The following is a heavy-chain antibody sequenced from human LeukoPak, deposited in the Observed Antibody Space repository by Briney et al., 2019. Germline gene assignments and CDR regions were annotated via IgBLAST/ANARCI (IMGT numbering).Heavy chain of an antibody. V-gene: IGHV3-23*01. CDR1: GFRFSDYA. J-gene: IGHJ4*02. D-gene: IGHD2-21*01. Sequence: HSGGSLRLSCEASGFRFSDYAMTWVRQAPGKGLEGVSYISSPGTSIFYADSVKGRFIISRDNAKNALYLQLNSLRAEDTAVYYCAKRGMPTSAYYFDSWGQGTRVTVSS. CDR3: AKRGMPTSAYYFDS. CDR2: ISSPGTSI.